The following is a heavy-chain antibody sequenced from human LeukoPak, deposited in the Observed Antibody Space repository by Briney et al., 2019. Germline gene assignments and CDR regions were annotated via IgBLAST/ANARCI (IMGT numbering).Heavy chain of an antibody. CDR1: GYSISSGYY. J-gene: IGHJ5*02. V-gene: IGHV4-38-2*02. CDR2: IYHSGST. CDR3: ARDVYKQLPGGFDP. D-gene: IGHD6-6*01. Sequence: SETLSLTCAVSGYSISSGYYWGWIRQPPGKGLEWIVSIYHSGSTYYNPSLKSRVTISVDTSKNQFSLKLSSVTAADTAVYYCARDVYKQLPGGFDPWGQGTLVTVSS.